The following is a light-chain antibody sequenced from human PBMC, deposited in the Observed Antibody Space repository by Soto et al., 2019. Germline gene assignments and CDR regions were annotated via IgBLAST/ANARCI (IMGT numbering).Light chain of an antibody. CDR2: GAS. Sequence: EIVLPQSPGTLSLSPGESATLSCRASQSVSNNYLAWYQQKPGQAPRLLIYGASNRATGIPDRFSGSGSGTDFTLTISRLEAEDFAVYYCQQYGSSGTVGQGTKVDIK. CDR1: QSVSNNY. CDR3: QQYGSSGT. V-gene: IGKV3-20*01. J-gene: IGKJ1*01.